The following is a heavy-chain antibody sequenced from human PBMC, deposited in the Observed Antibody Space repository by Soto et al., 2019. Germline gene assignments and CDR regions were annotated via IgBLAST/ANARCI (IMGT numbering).Heavy chain of an antibody. J-gene: IGHJ3*02. Sequence: EVQLVETGGGLIQPGGSLRLSCAASGFTVSSNYMSWVRQAPGKGLEWVSVIYSGGSTYYADSVKGRFTISRDNSKNTLYLQMNSLRAEDTAVYYCARASDYGGNGGALDIWGQGTMVTVSS. CDR3: ARASDYGGNGGALDI. V-gene: IGHV3-53*02. D-gene: IGHD4-17*01. CDR2: IYSGGST. CDR1: GFTVSSNY.